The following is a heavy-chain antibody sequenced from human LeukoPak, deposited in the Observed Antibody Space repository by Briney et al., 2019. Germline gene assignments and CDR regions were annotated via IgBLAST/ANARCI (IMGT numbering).Heavy chain of an antibody. V-gene: IGHV4-61*02. CDR1: GGSISSGSYY. CDR2: IYTSGST. CDR3: ARHQDDSSGYYYTASFDY. J-gene: IGHJ4*02. Sequence: PSETLSLTCTVSGGSISSGSYYWSWIRQPAGKGLEWIGRIYTSGSTNYNPSLKSRVTTSVDTSKNQFSLKLSSVTAADTAVYYCARHQDDSSGYYYTASFDYWGQGTLVTVSS. D-gene: IGHD3-22*01.